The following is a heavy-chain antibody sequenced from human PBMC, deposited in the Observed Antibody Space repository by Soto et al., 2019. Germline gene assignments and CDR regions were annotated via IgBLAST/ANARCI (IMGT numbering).Heavy chain of an antibody. Sequence: QVHLVQSGAEVKNPGSSVKVSCKASGGTFSSYTITSVRQAPGQGLEWMGRIIPIRGIANYAQKFQGRVTITADKFTSTAYIELSSLRSEDTAVYYCARYRGDGYERVWGQGTLVSVSS. CDR1: GGTFSSYT. CDR3: ARYRGDGYERV. V-gene: IGHV1-69*02. CDR2: IIPIRGIA. D-gene: IGHD5-12*01. J-gene: IGHJ4*02.